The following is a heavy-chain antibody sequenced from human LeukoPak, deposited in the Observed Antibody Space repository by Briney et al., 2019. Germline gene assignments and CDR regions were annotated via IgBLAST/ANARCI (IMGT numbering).Heavy chain of an antibody. CDR1: GFTFSSYA. J-gene: IGHJ4*02. V-gene: IGHV3-23*01. D-gene: IGHD6-19*01. CDR3: ELQWLGGRDY. Sequence: PGGSLRLSCAASGFTFSSYAMHWVRQPPGKGLEWVSGISGSGSKTYYAESMKGRFTISRDNSKNTLYLQMNSLRVEDTAVYYWELQWLGGRDYWGQGTLVTVSS. CDR2: ISGSGSKT.